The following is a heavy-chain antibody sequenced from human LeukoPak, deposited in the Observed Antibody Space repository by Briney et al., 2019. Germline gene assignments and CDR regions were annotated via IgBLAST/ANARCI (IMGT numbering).Heavy chain of an antibody. CDR2: IIPMFGAK. J-gene: IGHJ3*01. Sequence: ASVKVSCKASAGTFRGYAINWVRQAPGQGLEWVGRIIPMFGAKDYAQKFQGTVTISADGSTNTASMELFSLRFEDTAVYYCAREGSRIQSWGNAFDLWGQGTMVTVSS. D-gene: IGHD2/OR15-2a*01. V-gene: IGHV1-69*13. CDR1: AGTFRGYA. CDR3: AREGSRIQSWGNAFDL.